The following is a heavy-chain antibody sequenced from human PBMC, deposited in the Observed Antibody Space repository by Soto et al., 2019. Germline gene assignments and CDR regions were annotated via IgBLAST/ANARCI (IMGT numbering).Heavy chain of an antibody. Sequence: GGSLRLSCGASGFTFSSYSMNWVRQAPGKGLEWVSSISSSSSYIYYADSVKGRFTISRDNAKNSLYLQMNSLRAEDTAVYYCARDQGTTDFDYWGQGTLVTVSS. CDR2: ISSSSSYI. J-gene: IGHJ4*02. V-gene: IGHV3-21*01. CDR1: GFTFSSYS. D-gene: IGHD1-1*01. CDR3: ARDQGTTDFDY.